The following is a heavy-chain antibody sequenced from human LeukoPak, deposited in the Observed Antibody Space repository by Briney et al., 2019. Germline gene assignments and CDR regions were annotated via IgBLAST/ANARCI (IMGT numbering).Heavy chain of an antibody. CDR3: ARASRSGYDN. V-gene: IGHV3-48*02. CDR2: ISHSSDAI. CDR1: GFTFSTYG. J-gene: IGHJ4*02. Sequence: PGGSLRLSCVASGFTFSTYGMNWVRQAPGKGLEWVSYISHSSDAIYYVDSVRGRFTISRDNAKNSLYLHMNSLRDEDTAVHYCARASRSGYDNWGQGTLVTVSS. D-gene: IGHD3-22*01.